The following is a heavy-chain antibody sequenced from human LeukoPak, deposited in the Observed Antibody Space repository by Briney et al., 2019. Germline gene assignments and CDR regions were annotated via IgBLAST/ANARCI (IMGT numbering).Heavy chain of an antibody. CDR3: ARHGRYYGSGSTFDY. V-gene: IGHV4-34*01. J-gene: IGHJ4*02. D-gene: IGHD3-10*01. CDR2: INHSGST. Sequence: SETLSLTCAVYGGSFSGYYWSWIRQPPGKGLEWIGEINHSGSTSYNPSLESRVTISVDTSKNQFSLKLSSVTAADTAAYYCARHGRYYGSGSTFDYWGQGTLVTVSS. CDR1: GGSFSGYY.